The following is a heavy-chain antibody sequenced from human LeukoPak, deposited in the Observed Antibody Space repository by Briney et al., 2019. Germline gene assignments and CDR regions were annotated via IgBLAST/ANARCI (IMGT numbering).Heavy chain of an antibody. J-gene: IGHJ4*02. CDR2: IYHSGHT. CDR1: GSSISSGYY. Sequence: SETLSLTCSVSGSSISSGYYWAWIRQTPGKGLEWIGSIYHSGHTYQNPSLKSRVTISVDTSKSQFSLKLSSVTAADTAVYYCARDLGGGHFDYWGQGTLVTVSS. V-gene: IGHV4-38-2*02. CDR3: ARDLGGGHFDY. D-gene: IGHD3-16*01.